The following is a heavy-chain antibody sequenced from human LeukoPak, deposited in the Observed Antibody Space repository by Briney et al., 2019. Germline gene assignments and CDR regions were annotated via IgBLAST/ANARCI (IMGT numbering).Heavy chain of an antibody. CDR1: GGSISSYI. Sequence: SETLSLTCTVSGGSISSYIWSWICERPGTGLERMGYIYDGGSTNYKPSLKSRVTISVDTSKNQFSLKLRSVTAADTAVYYCARDYVVGVVRYFDYWGQGTLVTVSS. V-gene: IGHV4-59*01. J-gene: IGHJ4*02. D-gene: IGHD1-26*01. CDR3: ARDYVVGVVRYFDY. CDR2: IYDGGST.